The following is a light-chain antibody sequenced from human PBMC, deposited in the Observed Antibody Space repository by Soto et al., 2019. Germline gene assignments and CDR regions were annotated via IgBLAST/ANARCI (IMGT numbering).Light chain of an antibody. J-gene: IGKJ2*01. CDR2: GTS. CDR1: QTINTEF. CDR3: KRYGSSPLYA. Sequence: EIVLTQSPGTLFLSPGERATFSCRTSQTINTEFLAWYQQRPGLAPRLLIHGTSKRATGIPDRFSGSGFGKDFTLTLSALEPEDFAVYYCKRYGSSPLYAFGQETKLEI. V-gene: IGKV3-20*01.